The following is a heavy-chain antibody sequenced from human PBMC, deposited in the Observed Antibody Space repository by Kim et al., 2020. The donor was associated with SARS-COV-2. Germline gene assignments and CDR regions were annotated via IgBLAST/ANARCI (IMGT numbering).Heavy chain of an antibody. D-gene: IGHD3-9*01. J-gene: IGHJ5*02. CDR2: VAPYGSLT. Sequence: GGSLRLSCAASGFSFSTYWMHWVRQAPGKGLVWVSRVAPYGSLTTYADSVKGRFTISRDNAKNTLYLQMNSLRVEDTAVYYCATSKPMIFGTLWFDRWGRGTLVSLSS. CDR3: ATSKPMIFGTLWFDR. V-gene: IGHV3-74*03. CDR1: GFSFSTYW.